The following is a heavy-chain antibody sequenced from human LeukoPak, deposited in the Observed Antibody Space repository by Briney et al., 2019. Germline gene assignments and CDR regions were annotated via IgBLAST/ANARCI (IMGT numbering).Heavy chain of an antibody. Sequence: SETLSLTCTVSGGSISSYYWSWIRQPAGKGLEWIGRIYTSETTNYNPSLKSRVTMSVDTSKNQFSLKLSSVTAADTAVYYCARALLPYYDILTGYYKHPIDAFDIWGQGTMVTVSS. D-gene: IGHD3-9*01. CDR3: ARALLPYYDILTGYYKHPIDAFDI. CDR1: GGSISSYY. V-gene: IGHV4-4*07. CDR2: IYTSETT. J-gene: IGHJ3*02.